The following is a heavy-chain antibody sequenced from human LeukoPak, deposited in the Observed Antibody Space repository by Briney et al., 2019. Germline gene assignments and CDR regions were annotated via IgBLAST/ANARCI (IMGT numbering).Heavy chain of an antibody. Sequence: ASVKVSCKVSGYTLTELSMHWARQAPGKGLEWMGGFDPEDGETIYAQKFQGRVTMTEDTSTDTAYMELSSLRSEDTAVYYCATVSPRYYYGSGNDYWGQGTLVTVSS. V-gene: IGHV1-24*01. CDR2: FDPEDGET. J-gene: IGHJ4*02. CDR1: GYTLTELS. CDR3: ATVSPRYYYGSGNDY. D-gene: IGHD3-10*01.